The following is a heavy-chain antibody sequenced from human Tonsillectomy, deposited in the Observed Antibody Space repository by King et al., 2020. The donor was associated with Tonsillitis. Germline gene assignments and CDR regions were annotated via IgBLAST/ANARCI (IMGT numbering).Heavy chain of an antibody. J-gene: IGHJ4*02. CDR1: GYTFSNYP. CDR2: INAGNGNT. V-gene: IGHV1-3*01. CDR3: ARDRGDDYSKVLDY. D-gene: IGHD4-11*01. Sequence: QLVQSGAEVKKPGASVKVSCKASGYTFSNYPMHWVRQAPGQRPEWMGWINAGNGNTKYSQKFQGRVTIARDTSASTIYMELSSLRAEDTAVYYCARDRGDDYSKVLDYWGQGTLVTVSS.